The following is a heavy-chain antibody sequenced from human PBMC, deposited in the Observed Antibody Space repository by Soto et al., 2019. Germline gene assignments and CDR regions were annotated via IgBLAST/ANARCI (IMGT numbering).Heavy chain of an antibody. CDR2: ISSGSSYI. V-gene: IGHV3-21*01. D-gene: IGHD2-21*02. CDR3: XRDLSPADSPATGDFDP. CDR1: GFTFSSFS. J-gene: IGHJ5*02. Sequence: VGSLRLSCAASGFTFSSFSMNWVRQAPGKGLEWVSSISSGSSYIYYADSLKGRFTISRDNAKNSLYLQMNSLRAEDTAVYYCXRDLSPADSPATGDFDPWGQGTLVTVSS.